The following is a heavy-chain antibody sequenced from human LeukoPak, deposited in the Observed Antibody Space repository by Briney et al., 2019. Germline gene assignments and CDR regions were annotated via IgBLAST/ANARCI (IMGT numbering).Heavy chain of an antibody. CDR1: GFTFSNYA. Sequence: GWSLRLSCAASGFTFSNYAMHWVRQAPHKGLERVAVISYDGSTKYYADSVKGRFTISRDNSKNTLSLHMASLTVEDTAMYYCARDHSGYDYWFDYWGQGTLVTVSS. CDR3: ARDHSGYDYWFDY. D-gene: IGHD5-12*01. CDR2: ISYDGSTK. J-gene: IGHJ4*02. V-gene: IGHV3-30-3*01.